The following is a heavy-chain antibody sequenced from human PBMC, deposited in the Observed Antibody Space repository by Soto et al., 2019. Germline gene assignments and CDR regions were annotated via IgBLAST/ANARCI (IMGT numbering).Heavy chain of an antibody. CDR1: GGSISSYY. V-gene: IGHV4-59*08. CDR2: IYYSGST. D-gene: IGHD4-17*01. J-gene: IGHJ6*03. Sequence: PSETLSLTCTGSGGSISSYYWSWIRQPPGKGLEWIGYIYYSGSTNYNPSLKSRVTISVDTSKNQFSLKLSSVTAADTAVYYCARHDYGAYYYYMDVWGKGTTVTVSS. CDR3: ARHDYGAYYYYMDV.